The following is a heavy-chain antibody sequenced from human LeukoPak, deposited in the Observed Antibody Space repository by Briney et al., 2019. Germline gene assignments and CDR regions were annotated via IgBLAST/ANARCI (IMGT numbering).Heavy chain of an antibody. CDR3: AKSHTIASYVGDS. V-gene: IGHV3-53*05. J-gene: IGHJ5*01. CDR2: IYSGGST. CDR1: GFTVSSNY. Sequence: GGSLRLSCAASGFTVSSNYMSWVRQAPGKGLEWVSVIYSGGSTYYADSVKGRFTISRDNSKNTLYLQMNSLRTEDTAVYHCAKSHTIASYVGDSWGQGTLVTVSS. D-gene: IGHD2-2*01.